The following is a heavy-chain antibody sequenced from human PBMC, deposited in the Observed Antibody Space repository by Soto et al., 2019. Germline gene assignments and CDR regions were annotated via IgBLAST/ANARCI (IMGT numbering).Heavy chain of an antibody. CDR3: ATDLATLRFLEWLPEFDP. J-gene: IGHJ5*02. V-gene: IGHV1-24*01. D-gene: IGHD3-3*01. CDR1: GYTLTELS. CDR2: FDPEDGET. Sequence: ASVKVSCKVSGYTLTELSMHWVRQAPGKGLEWMGGFDPEDGETIYAQKFQGRVTMTEDTSTDTAYMELSSLRSEDTAVYYFATDLATLRFLEWLPEFDPWGQGTLVTVSS.